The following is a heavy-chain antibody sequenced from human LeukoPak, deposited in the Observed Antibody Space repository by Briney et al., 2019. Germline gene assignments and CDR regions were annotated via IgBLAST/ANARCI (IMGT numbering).Heavy chain of an antibody. J-gene: IGHJ4*02. CDR2: IYNSGST. D-gene: IGHD7-27*01. CDR3: ARMSNWLPDY. V-gene: IGHV4-38-2*01. CDR1: GYSISSGYY. Sequence: SETLSPTCAVSGYSISSGYYWGWIRQPPGKGLEWIGSIYNSGSTYYNPSLKSRVTISVDTSKNQFSLKLSSVTAADTAVYYCARMSNWLPDYWGQGTLVTVSS.